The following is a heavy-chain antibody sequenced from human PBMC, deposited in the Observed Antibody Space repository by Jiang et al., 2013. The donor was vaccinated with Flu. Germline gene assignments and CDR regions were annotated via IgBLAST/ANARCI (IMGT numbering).Heavy chain of an antibody. D-gene: IGHD1-26*01. CDR2: ITDSGENT. CDR1: GFTFSTYA. V-gene: IGHV3-23*01. CDR3: AKRSGSAWGYFDF. Sequence: GLVQPGGSLRLSCAASGFTFSTYAMGWVRQAPGKGLEWVSAITDSGENTYYADSVKGRFTISRDNSRYTLYLQMNSLRAEDTAVYYCAKRSGSAWGYFDFWGRGTLVTVSS. J-gene: IGHJ4*02.